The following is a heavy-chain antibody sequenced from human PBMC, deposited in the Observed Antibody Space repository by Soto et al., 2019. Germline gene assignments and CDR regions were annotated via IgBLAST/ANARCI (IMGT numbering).Heavy chain of an antibody. CDR3: AREGVTPYQEVGHDAFDI. D-gene: IGHD3-10*01. V-gene: IGHV1-46*01. Sequence: SSVQVSCTASGYTFTSYYMHWVRQAPGQGLEWMGIINPSGGSTSYAQKFQGRVTMTRDTSTSTVYMELSSLRSEDTAVYYCAREGVTPYQEVGHDAFDIWGQGTMVTVAS. CDR2: INPSGGST. J-gene: IGHJ3*02. CDR1: GYTFTSYY.